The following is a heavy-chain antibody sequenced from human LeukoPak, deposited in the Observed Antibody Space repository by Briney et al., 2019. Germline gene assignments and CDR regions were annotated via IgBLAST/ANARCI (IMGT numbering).Heavy chain of an antibody. Sequence: GASVKVSCKAAGGSFSNYIINWVRQAPGQRLEWMGRFIPMFGIPHYAQKFQGRVTITADKSTTTAYMELSSLRCEDTAIYYCARVGAHDGGYWGQGTLVTVSS. CDR3: ARVGAHDGGY. J-gene: IGHJ4*02. D-gene: IGHD3-10*01. V-gene: IGHV1-69*02. CDR2: FIPMFGIP. CDR1: GGSFSNYI.